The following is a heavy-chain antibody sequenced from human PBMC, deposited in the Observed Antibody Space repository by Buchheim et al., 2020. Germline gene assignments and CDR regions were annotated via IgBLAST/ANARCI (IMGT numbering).Heavy chain of an antibody. CDR1: GFTFSGYW. CDR3: ARGGTWDSYYFGMDV. Sequence: EVRLVESGGDLVQPGGSLRLSCAASGFTFSGYWMRWVRQAPGKGLEWVANTRQDGSENYYVDSVKGRFTISRDNAKKLLYLQMNSLRAEDTAVYYCARGGTWDSYYFGMDVWGQGTT. CDR2: TRQDGSEN. D-gene: IGHD2-15*01. J-gene: IGHJ6*02. V-gene: IGHV3-7*01.